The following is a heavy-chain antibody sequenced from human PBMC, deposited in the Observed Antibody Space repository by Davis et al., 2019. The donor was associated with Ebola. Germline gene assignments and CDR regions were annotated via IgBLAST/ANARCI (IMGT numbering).Heavy chain of an antibody. D-gene: IGHD6-19*01. CDR3: AKVGGRQWLGGGPFDY. J-gene: IGHJ4*02. CDR2: ISWNSGSI. Sequence: SLKISCAASGFTFDDYAMHWVRQPPGKGLEWVSGISWNSGSIGYADSVKGRFTISRDNAKNSLYLQMNSLRAEDTAVYYCAKVGGRQWLGGGPFDYWGQGTLVTVSS. CDR1: GFTFDDYA. V-gene: IGHV3-9*01.